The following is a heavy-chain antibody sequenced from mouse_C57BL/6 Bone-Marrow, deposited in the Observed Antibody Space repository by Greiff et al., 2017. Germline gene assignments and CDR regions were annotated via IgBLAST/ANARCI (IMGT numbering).Heavy chain of an antibody. CDR3: ARDLYYYGSGYAMDY. V-gene: IGHV5-4*01. CDR1: GFTFSSYA. Sequence: DVKLVESGGGLVKPGGSLKLSCAASGFTFSSYAMSWVRQTPEKRLEWVATISDGGSYTYYPDNVKGRFTISRDNAKNNLYLQMSHLKSEDTAMYYCARDLYYYGSGYAMDYWGQGTSVTVSS. CDR2: ISDGGSYT. D-gene: IGHD1-1*01. J-gene: IGHJ4*01.